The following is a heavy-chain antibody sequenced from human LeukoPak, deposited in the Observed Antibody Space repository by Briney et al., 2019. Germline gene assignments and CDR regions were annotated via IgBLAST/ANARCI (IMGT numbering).Heavy chain of an antibody. V-gene: IGHV3-33*06. CDR1: GFTLSSYG. D-gene: IGHD5-18*01. J-gene: IGHJ4*01. Sequence: PGGSLRLSCPAAGFTLSSYGVRWVRQAPAKGLEWVAVIWYDGSNKYYADSVKGRFTISRDNSKNTLYLQMNSLRAVDTAVYYCAQAERGYSYGLTDYWDPATLATVSS. CDR2: IWYDGSNK. CDR3: AQAERGYSYGLTDY.